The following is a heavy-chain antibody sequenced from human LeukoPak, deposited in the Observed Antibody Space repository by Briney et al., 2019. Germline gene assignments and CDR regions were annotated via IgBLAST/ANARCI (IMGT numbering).Heavy chain of an antibody. D-gene: IGHD3-3*01. CDR2: IIPIFGTA. J-gene: IGHJ4*02. CDR3: AGPYDFWSGYYSPFDY. CDR1: GGTSSSYA. V-gene: IGHV1-69*13. Sequence: GASVKVSCEASGGTSSSYAISWVRQAPGQGLEWMGGIIPIFGTANYAQKFQGRVTITADESTSTAYMELSSLRSEDTAVYYCAGPYDFWSGYYSPFDYWGQGTLVTVSS.